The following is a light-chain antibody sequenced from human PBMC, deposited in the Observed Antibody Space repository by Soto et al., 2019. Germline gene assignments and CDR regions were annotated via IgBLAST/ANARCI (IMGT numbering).Light chain of an antibody. CDR3: QQYNSWPLT. V-gene: IGKV3-15*01. J-gene: IGKJ4*01. Sequence: EIVMTQSPATLSVSPGERATLSCRASQSVSSNLAWYQQKPGQAPRLLIYGASTRATGIPARFSGSGSGTEFTLTISSLQSEDFAVYYCQQYNSWPLTFGGATKVEIK. CDR1: QSVSSN. CDR2: GAS.